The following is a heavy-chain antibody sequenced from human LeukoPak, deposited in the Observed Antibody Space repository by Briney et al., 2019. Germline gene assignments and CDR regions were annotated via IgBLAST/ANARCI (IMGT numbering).Heavy chain of an antibody. CDR1: GFTVSSNY. CDR2: IYSGGST. CDR3: AKGVYDSSGYYLDY. Sequence: GGSLRLSCAASGFTVSSNYMSWVRQAPGKGLEWVSVIYSGGSTYYADFVKDRFTISRDNSKNTLYLQMHSLRAEDTAVYYCAKGVYDSSGYYLDYWGQGTLVTVSS. J-gene: IGHJ4*02. D-gene: IGHD3-22*01. V-gene: IGHV3-66*01.